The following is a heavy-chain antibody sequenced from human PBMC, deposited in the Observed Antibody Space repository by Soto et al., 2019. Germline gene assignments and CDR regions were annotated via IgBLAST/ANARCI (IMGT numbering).Heavy chain of an antibody. CDR1: GCSISGYY. V-gene: IGHV4-59*08. J-gene: IGHJ4*02. CDR3: ARRYGVYFDY. D-gene: IGHD4-17*01. Sequence: SETLSLTCTISGCSISGYYWTWSRQSPGKGLEYIGYVYNGNTNYNPSLNSRVTISVDTSKNQFSLKLSSVTAADTAVYCARRYGVYFDYWGQGTLVTVS. CDR2: VYNGNT.